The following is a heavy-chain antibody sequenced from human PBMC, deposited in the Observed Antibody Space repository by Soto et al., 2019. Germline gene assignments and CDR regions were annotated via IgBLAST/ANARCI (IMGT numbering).Heavy chain of an antibody. Sequence: GGSVKVSCKAFGYTFTSYAMPWVRQAPGQRLEWMGWINAGNGNTKYSQKFQGRVTITRDTSASTAYMELSSLRSEDTAVYYCARDQDSSSPGFQHWGQGTLVTVSS. J-gene: IGHJ1*01. V-gene: IGHV1-3*01. CDR1: GYTFTSYA. D-gene: IGHD6-6*01. CDR2: INAGNGNT. CDR3: ARDQDSSSPGFQH.